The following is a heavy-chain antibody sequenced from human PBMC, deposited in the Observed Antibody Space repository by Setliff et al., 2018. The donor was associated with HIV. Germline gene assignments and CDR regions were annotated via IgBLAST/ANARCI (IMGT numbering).Heavy chain of an antibody. J-gene: IGHJ4*02. D-gene: IGHD1-1*01. V-gene: IGHV4-38-2*02. CDR2: SSDSGYT. CDR3: ARERLSRLGFDY. Sequence: SETLSLTCSVSGPSLSTGHHWGWIRQTPEKGLEWIGSSSDSGYTQYTPSLQSRVTISVDTSKNQFSLMLGSMTAADTAVYYCARERLSRLGFDYWGQGTLVTVSS. CDR1: GPSLSTGHH.